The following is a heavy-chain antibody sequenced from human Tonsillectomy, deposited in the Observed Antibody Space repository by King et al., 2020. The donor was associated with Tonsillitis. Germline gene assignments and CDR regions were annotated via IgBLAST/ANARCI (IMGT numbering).Heavy chain of an antibody. D-gene: IGHD2-2*01. CDR3: ARGRCSSTSCYQFWFDP. J-gene: IGHJ5*02. CDR2: INPSGGST. CDR1: GYIFISYY. V-gene: IGHV1-46*01. Sequence: QLVQSGAEVKKPGASVKVSCQASGYIFISYYIHWVRQAPGQGLEWMGLINPSGGSTNYAQKFQGRVTMTRDTSTSTVYMELSSLRSEDTAVYYCARGRCSSTSCYQFWFDPWGQGTLVTVSS.